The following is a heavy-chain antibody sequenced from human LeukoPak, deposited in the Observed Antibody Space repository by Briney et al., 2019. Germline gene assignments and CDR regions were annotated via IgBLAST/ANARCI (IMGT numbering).Heavy chain of an antibody. CDR2: INWKTGNG. Sequence: GRSLRLSCAVSGFNFDDYAMHWVRQAPGRGLEWVSGINWKTGNGIYADSVKGRFTISRDNAENSLYLQMSSLRAEDTALYYCTRRTARWQFDLWGRGTLLTVSS. V-gene: IGHV3-9*01. CDR3: TRRTARWQFDL. D-gene: IGHD5-24*01. J-gene: IGHJ2*01. CDR1: GFNFDDYA.